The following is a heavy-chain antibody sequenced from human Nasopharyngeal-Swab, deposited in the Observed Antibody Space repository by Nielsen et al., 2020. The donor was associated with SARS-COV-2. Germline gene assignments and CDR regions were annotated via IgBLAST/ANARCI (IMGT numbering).Heavy chain of an antibody. CDR1: GFTFSSYG. CDR3: ARGRGYVWGSYRYPPADY. D-gene: IGHD3-16*02. V-gene: IGHV3-30*03. Sequence: GESLKISCAASGFTFSSYGMHWVRQAPGKGLEWVAVISYDGSNKYYADSVKGRFTISRDNSKNTLYLQMTSLRAEDTAVYYCARGRGYVWGSYRYPPADYWGQGTLVTVSS. J-gene: IGHJ4*02. CDR2: ISYDGSNK.